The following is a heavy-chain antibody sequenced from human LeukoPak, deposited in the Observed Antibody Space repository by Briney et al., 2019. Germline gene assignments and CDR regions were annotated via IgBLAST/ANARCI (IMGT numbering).Heavy chain of an antibody. Sequence: ETLSLTCTVSGGSISSYYWSWIRQPPGKGLEWLGYIYYSDSTSYNPSLKSRVTISVDTSKTQFAQKLSSVTAAGAAVYYWGRPQFGSGHPVDYWGQGTLVTVSS. CDR1: GGSISSYY. V-gene: IGHV4-59*08. CDR2: IYYSDST. J-gene: IGHJ4*02. CDR3: GRPQFGSGHPVDY. D-gene: IGHD6-19*01.